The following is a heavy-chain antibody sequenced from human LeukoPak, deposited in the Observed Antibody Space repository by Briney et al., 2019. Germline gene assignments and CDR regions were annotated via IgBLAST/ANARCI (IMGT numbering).Heavy chain of an antibody. J-gene: IGHJ6*02. D-gene: IGHD2-21*02. Sequence: SETLSLTCTVSGDSISGYFCSWIRQPPGKGLEWIGYIHYNGSTNYNPSLKSRVIMSVDTSKNHFSLKLSSVTTADTAVYYCARDKVSVTASRAGYYYYYYGVDIWGQGTTVTVSS. V-gene: IGHV4-59*01. CDR3: ARDKVSVTASRAGYYYYYYGVDI. CDR2: IHYNGST. CDR1: GDSISGYF.